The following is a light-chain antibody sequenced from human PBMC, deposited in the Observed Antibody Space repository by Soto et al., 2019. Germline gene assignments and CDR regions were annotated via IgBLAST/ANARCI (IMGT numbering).Light chain of an antibody. CDR2: SNN. J-gene: IGLJ1*01. V-gene: IGLV1-44*01. CDR3: AAWDDSLNGFYV. CDR1: SSNIGSNT. Sequence: SALPQPPSASGTPGQRVTISYYGSSSNIGSNTVNWYQQLPGTAPKLLIYSNNQRPSGVPDRFSGSRSGTSASLAISGLQSEDEADYYCAAWDDSLNGFYVFGTGTKVTVL.